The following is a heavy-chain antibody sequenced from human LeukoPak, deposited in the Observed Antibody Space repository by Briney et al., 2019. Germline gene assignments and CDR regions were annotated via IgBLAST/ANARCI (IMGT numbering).Heavy chain of an antibody. CDR3: AREELGSSLGFDP. D-gene: IGHD3-16*01. CDR2: ISGNGDST. J-gene: IGHJ5*02. V-gene: IGHV3-23*01. CDR1: GFTFSSYA. Sequence: GGSLRLSCAASGFTFSSYAMNWVRQAPGKGLEWVSGISGNGDSTYYADSVKGRFTISRDNSKNTLYLQMNSLRAEDSAIFYCAREELGSSLGFDPWGQGTLVTVSS.